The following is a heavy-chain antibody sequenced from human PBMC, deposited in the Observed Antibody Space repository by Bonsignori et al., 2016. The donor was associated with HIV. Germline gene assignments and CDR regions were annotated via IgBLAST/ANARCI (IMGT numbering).Heavy chain of an antibody. J-gene: IGHJ4*02. D-gene: IGHD6-13*01. CDR2: IGGGGDT. CDR3: AKQQTTSWYFLFDN. V-gene: IGHV3-23*01. Sequence: WIRQPPGKGLEWVSAIGGGGDTYYADSVKGRFTVSRDNSKNTLSLQMSSLRADDTATYYCAKQQTTSWYFLFDNWGQGTLVTVSS.